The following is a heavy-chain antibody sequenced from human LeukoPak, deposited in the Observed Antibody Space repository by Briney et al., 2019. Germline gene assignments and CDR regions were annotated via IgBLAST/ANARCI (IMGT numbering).Heavy chain of an antibody. CDR2: IKQDGSEK. Sequence: GGSLRLSCAASGFTFDDYGMSWVRQAPGKGLEWVANIKQDGSEKYYVDSVKGRFTISRDNAKNSLYLQMNSLRAEDTAVYYCAPSPEVGATRGSFAYWGQGTLVTVSS. D-gene: IGHD1-26*01. CDR1: GFTFDDYG. CDR3: APSPEVGATRGSFAY. V-gene: IGHV3-7*03. J-gene: IGHJ4*02.